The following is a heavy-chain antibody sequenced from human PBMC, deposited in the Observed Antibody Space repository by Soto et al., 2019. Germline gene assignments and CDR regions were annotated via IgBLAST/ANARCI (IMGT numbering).Heavy chain of an antibody. CDR3: AKDREPMVFDY. V-gene: IGHV3-23*01. J-gene: IGHJ4*02. Sequence: GGSLRLSCAASGFTFSSYAMSWVRQAPGKGLEWVAGISGSGSSKYYAESVKGRFTISRDNSKNTLYLQINSLRAEDTAMYFCAKDREPMVFDYWGQGTLVTVSS. CDR1: GFTFSSYA. D-gene: IGHD3-10*01. CDR2: ISGSGSSK.